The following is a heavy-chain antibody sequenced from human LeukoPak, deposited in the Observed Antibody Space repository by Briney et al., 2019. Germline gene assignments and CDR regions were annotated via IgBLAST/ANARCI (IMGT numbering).Heavy chain of an antibody. Sequence: GGSLRLSCAASGFTFSTYNMNWVRQAPGKGLEWVSSISSGSSYIYYADSVKGRFTISRDNAKNSLYLQMNSLRAEDTAVYYCARPVYYDSSGYFGYWGQGTLVTVSS. CDR1: GFTFSTYN. CDR3: ARPVYYDSSGYFGY. J-gene: IGHJ4*02. CDR2: ISSGSSYI. D-gene: IGHD3-22*01. V-gene: IGHV3-21*01.